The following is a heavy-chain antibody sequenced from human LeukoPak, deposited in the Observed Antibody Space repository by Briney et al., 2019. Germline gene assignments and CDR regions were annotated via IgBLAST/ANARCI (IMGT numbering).Heavy chain of an antibody. CDR2: IYIGGRT. Sequence: GGSLRLSCAASGFTVRGNYVSWVRQGPGKGLEWVSVIYIGGRTYYADSVKGRFTISRDNSKNTLFLQMRGLRPEDTAIYYCAREGVGYFFDYWGQGALVTVSS. CDR3: AREGVGYFFDY. V-gene: IGHV3-53*05. CDR1: GFTVRGNY. J-gene: IGHJ4*02. D-gene: IGHD5-18*01.